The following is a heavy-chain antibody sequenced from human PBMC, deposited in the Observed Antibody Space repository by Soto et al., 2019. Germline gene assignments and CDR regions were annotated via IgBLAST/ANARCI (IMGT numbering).Heavy chain of an antibody. V-gene: IGHV1-69*13. CDR3: ARDPKSRPGEAY. D-gene: IGHD2-2*01. CDR2: IIPIFGTA. CDR1: GGTFSSYA. Sequence: SSVKVSCKASGGTFSSYAISWVRQAPGQGLEWMGGIIPIFGTANYAQKFQGRGTITADESTSTAYMELSSLRSEDTAVYYCARDPKSRPGEAYWVQGTLVSVSA. J-gene: IGHJ4*02.